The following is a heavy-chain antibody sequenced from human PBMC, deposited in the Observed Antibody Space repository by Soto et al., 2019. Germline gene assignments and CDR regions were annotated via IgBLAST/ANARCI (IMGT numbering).Heavy chain of an antibody. CDR2: ISSDNRTI. V-gene: IGHV3-48*02. J-gene: IGHJ6*02. D-gene: IGHD1-26*01. CDR3: AREGWTLLQSGMDV. Sequence: EVQLVESGGGLIQRGGSLRLSCAASGFTFGHYSMNWVRQAPGKGPEWVSYISSDNRTINYADSVKGRFIITRDNAKKSLYLHMHSLRDEDAAVYYCAREGWTLLQSGMDVWGQGTTVTVSS. CDR1: GFTFGHYS.